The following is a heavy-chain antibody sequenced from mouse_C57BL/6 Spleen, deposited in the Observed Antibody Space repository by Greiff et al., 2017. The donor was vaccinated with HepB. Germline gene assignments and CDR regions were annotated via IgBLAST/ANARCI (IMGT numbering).Heavy chain of an antibody. CDR2: IYPGSGST. Sequence: QVQLQQPGAELVKPGASVKMSCKASGYTFTSYWITWVKQRPGQGLEWIGDIYPGSGSTNYNEKFKSKATLTVDTSSSTAYMQLSSLTSEDTAVYSGARYYGSSYSYYFDYWGQGTTLTVSS. CDR3: ARYYGSSYSYYFDY. CDR1: GYTFTSYW. D-gene: IGHD1-1*01. V-gene: IGHV1-55*01. J-gene: IGHJ2*01.